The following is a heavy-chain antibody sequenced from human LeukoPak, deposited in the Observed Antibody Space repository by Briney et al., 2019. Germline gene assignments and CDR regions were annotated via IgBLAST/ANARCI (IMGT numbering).Heavy chain of an antibody. V-gene: IGHV3-23*01. D-gene: IGHD4-23*01. CDR1: GFTFSSYA. Sequence: PGGSLRLSCAASGFTFSSYAMNWVRQAPGKGLEWVSGISGSGTSTYYADSVKGRFTISRDNSKNTLYLQMNSLRAGDTAVYYCAKDLSGTVVTPIGAFDFWGQGTMVPVSS. J-gene: IGHJ3*01. CDR3: AKDLSGTVVTPIGAFDF. CDR2: ISGSGTST.